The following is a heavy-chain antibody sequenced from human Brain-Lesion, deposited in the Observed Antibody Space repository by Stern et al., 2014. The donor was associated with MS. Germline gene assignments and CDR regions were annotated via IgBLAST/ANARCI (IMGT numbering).Heavy chain of an antibody. V-gene: IGHV4-31*03. CDR3: ARVTEFLRFFYPDY. J-gene: IGHJ4*02. D-gene: IGHD3-3*01. CDR2: ISYSGNT. CDR1: GGAVSSGDRY. Sequence: VQLVESGPGLVKPSQTLSLTCTVSGGAVSSGDRYWSWIRQHPEKGLEWIGYISYSGNTYYNPSLESRVTISMDRSKNQFSLKLRSVTAADTAVYYCARVTEFLRFFYPDYGGQGIRVTVSS.